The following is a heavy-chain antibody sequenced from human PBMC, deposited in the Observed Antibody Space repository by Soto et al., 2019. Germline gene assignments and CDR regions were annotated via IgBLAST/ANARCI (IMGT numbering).Heavy chain of an antibody. V-gene: IGHV5-10-1*01. CDR2: IDPIDSYT. Sequence: PGESLKSSCQGSGYNFASYWISWVRQMPGKGLEWMGRIDPIDSYTNYSPSFQGHVTISADKSISTAYLQWSSLKASDTAMYYCARRYCSSASCPRNYYGMDVWGQGTTVTVSS. CDR1: GYNFASYW. CDR3: ARRYCSSASCPRNYYGMDV. D-gene: IGHD2-2*01. J-gene: IGHJ6*02.